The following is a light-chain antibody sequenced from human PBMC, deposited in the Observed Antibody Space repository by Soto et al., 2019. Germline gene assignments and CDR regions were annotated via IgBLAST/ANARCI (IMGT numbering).Light chain of an antibody. CDR1: SSDVGGYGS. V-gene: IGLV2-14*01. J-gene: IGLJ1*01. Sequence: QSVLTQPACVSGPPGQSITISCTGTSSDVGGYGSVSWYQQHPGKAPKLMIYEVSNRPSGVSNRFSGSKSGNTASLTISGLQAEDDADYYCSSYTSSGTYVFGTGTKVTVL. CDR2: EVS. CDR3: SSYTSSGTYV.